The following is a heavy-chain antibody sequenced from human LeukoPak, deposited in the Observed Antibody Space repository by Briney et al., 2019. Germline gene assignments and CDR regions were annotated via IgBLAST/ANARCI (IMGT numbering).Heavy chain of an antibody. V-gene: IGHV3-48*04. CDR3: ARGLFDYLYYFDY. CDR2: IGSSGSTI. J-gene: IGHJ4*02. D-gene: IGHD5-12*01. CDR1: GFTFSSYS. Sequence: GGSLRLSRVASGFTFSSYSMNWVRQAPGKGLEWVSYIGSSGSTIYYADSVKGRFTISRDNAKNSLYLQMNSLRAEDTAVYYCARGLFDYLYYFDYWGQGTLVTVSS.